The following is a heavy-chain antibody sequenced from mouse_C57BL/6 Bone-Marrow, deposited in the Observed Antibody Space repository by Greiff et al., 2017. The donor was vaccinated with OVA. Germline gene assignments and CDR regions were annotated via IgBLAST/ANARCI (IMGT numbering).Heavy chain of an antibody. CDR1: GYTFTDYY. Sequence: QVQLQQSGAELVRPGASVKLSCKASGYTFTDYYINWVKQRPGQGLEWIARIYPGSGNTYYNEKFKGKATLTAEKSSSTAYMQLSSLTSEDSAVYFCARRGAWWYFDVWGTGTTVTVSS. CDR2: IYPGSGNT. CDR3: ARRGAWWYFDV. V-gene: IGHV1-76*01. J-gene: IGHJ1*03.